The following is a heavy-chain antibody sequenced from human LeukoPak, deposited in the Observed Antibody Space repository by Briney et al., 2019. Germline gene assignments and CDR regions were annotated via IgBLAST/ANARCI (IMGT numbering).Heavy chain of an antibody. CDR1: GGSISTYY. D-gene: IGHD1-26*01. V-gene: IGHV4-59*01. CDR2: IYYTGST. J-gene: IGHJ4*02. CDR3: ARGSSYGGHLGY. Sequence: SETLSLTCTVSGGSISTYYWTWIRQPPGKGLEWIGYIYYTGSTSCNPSLESRVTMSLDTSKNQFSLKLSSVTAADTAVYYCARGSSYGGHLGYWGQGTLVTVSS.